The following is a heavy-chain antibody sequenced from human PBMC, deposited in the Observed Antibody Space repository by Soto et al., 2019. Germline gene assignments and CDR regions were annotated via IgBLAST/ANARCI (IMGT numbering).Heavy chain of an antibody. CDR1: GFTFSSYS. Sequence: PGESLKISCAASGFTFSSYSMNWVRQAPGKGLEWVSYISHSSSTIYYADSVKGRFTISRDNAKNSLYLQMNSLRDEDTAVYYCAREGGSLNWFDPWGQGTLVTVSS. V-gene: IGHV3-48*02. J-gene: IGHJ5*02. CDR3: AREGGSLNWFDP. CDR2: ISHSSSTI. D-gene: IGHD1-26*01.